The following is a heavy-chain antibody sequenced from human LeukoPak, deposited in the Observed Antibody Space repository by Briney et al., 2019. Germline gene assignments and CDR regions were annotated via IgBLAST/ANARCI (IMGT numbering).Heavy chain of an antibody. V-gene: IGHV4-34*01. J-gene: IGHJ3*02. D-gene: IGHD6-19*01. CDR1: GGSFSGYY. CDR2: INHSGST. Sequence: PSETLSLTCAVYGGSFSGYYWSWIRQPPGKGLEWIGEINHSGSTNYNPSLKSRVTISVDTSKNQSSLKLSSVTAADTAVYYCARSSGWYSGAFDIWGQGTMVTVSS. CDR3: ARSSGWYSGAFDI.